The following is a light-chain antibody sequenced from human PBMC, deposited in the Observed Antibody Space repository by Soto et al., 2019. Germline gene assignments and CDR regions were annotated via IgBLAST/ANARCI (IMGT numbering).Light chain of an antibody. Sequence: QASLTPPPSASGTPGERGTLSCFGSSPHFGSNYVYWYQQLPGTAPKLLIYRNNQRPSGVPDRFSGSKSGTSASLAISGLRSEDEADYYCSSYTSSSTLEGVFGTGTKVTVL. J-gene: IGLJ1*01. CDR3: SSYTSSSTLEGV. V-gene: IGLV1-47*01. CDR2: RNN. CDR1: SPHFGSNY.